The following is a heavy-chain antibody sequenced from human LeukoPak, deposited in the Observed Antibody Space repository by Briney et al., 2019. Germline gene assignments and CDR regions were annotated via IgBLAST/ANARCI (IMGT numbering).Heavy chain of an antibody. CDR1: GFTFSGST. CDR3: IRGAASGSYYGFDV. Sequence: GGSLRLSCAASGFTFSGSTMHWVRQASGKGLEWVGRIRSKANNYATAYATSVKGRFSLSRDDSKNTAYLQMNSLKTEDTAVYYCIRGAASGSYYGFDVWGQGATVTVSS. D-gene: IGHD1-26*01. V-gene: IGHV3-73*01. J-gene: IGHJ6*02. CDR2: IRSKANNYAT.